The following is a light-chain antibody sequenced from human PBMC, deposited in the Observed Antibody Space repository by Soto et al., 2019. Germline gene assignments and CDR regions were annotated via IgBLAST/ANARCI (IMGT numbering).Light chain of an antibody. CDR3: HHYGSSPIT. V-gene: IGKV3-20*01. CDR2: GAS. CDR1: QTVSSTY. J-gene: IGKJ5*01. Sequence: EIVLTQSPGTLSLYPGERATLSCRASQTVSSTYLAWHQQKPGQAPRLLIYGASSRATGIPDRFSGSGSGTDFTLTISTLEPEDFAVYYCHHYGSSPITFGQGTRLEIK.